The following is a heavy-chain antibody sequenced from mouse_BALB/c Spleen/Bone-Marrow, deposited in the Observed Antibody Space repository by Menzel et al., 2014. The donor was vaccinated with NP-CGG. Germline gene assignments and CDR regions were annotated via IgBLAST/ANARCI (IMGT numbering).Heavy chain of an antibody. CDR2: IDPAIFT. D-gene: IGHD1-1*01. J-gene: IGHJ1*01. V-gene: IGHV14-3*02. Sequence: LVKPGASVKLSCTASGFNIKDTYLHWVKQRPEQGLDWIGRIDPAIFTKYDPKFQGKATITADTSSNTAYLHLXXXXXXXXXXXXXXSXXYGXXFDXWGAGTTVTVSS. CDR3: XSXXYGXXFDX. CDR1: GFNIKDTY.